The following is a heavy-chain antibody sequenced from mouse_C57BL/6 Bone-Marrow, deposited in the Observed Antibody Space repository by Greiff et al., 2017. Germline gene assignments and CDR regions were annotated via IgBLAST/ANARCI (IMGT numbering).Heavy chain of an antibody. V-gene: IGHV1-15*01. CDR2: IDPETGGT. D-gene: IGHD1-1*01. J-gene: IGHJ3*01. CDR3: TRVYGSSYGDY. CDR1: GYTFTDYE. Sequence: VQLQQSGAELVRPGASVTLSCKASGYTFTDYEMHWVKQTPVHGLEWIGAIDPETGGTAYNQKFKGQDTLTADKPSSTAYMQLRSLTSEDTAVYYCTRVYGSSYGDYWGQGTLVTVTA.